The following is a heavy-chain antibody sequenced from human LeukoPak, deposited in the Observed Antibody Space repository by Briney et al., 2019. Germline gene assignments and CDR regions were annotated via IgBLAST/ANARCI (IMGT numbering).Heavy chain of an antibody. CDR1: GASIRSHY. CDR2: IFYSGHT. D-gene: IGHD3-10*01. CDR3: ASFGERGWFDP. Sequence: SETLSLTCTVSGASIRSHYWNWIRQPPGKGLEWIGYIFYSGHTNYNPSLKSRVTISVDTHKNEFSLKLTSVTATDTAVYYCASFGERGWFDPWGQGTLVSVSS. V-gene: IGHV4-59*08. J-gene: IGHJ5*02.